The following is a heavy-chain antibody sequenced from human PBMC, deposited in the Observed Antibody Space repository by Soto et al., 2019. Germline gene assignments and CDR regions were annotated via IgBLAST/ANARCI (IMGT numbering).Heavy chain of an antibody. D-gene: IGHD4-17*01. CDR2: MHYSGST. Sequence: QVQLQESGPGLVKPSETLSLTCTVSGGSVNSDNFYWSWIRQPPGKGLEWIGFMHYSGSTNCNPSLKSRGTISLYTSKYQFSLKLTFVTAGDTAVYYCARDRGYGVFDYWGQGTPVTDSS. V-gene: IGHV4-61*01. CDR1: GGSVNSDNFY. CDR3: ARDRGYGVFDY. J-gene: IGHJ4*02.